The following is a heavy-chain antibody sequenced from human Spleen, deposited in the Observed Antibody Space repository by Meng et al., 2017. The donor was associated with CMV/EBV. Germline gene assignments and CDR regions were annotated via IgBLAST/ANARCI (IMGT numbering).Heavy chain of an antibody. J-gene: IGHJ6*02. CDR2: IRYDGSNK. Sequence: LSLTCAASGFTFSSYGMHWVRQAPGMGLEWVAFIRYDGSNKYYADSVKGRLTISRDNSKNMLYLQMNSLRVEDTAVYYCAKEGPEECSSPRCYLYYFYTMDVWGQGTTVTVSS. D-gene: IGHD2-2*01. CDR3: AKEGPEECSSPRCYLYYFYTMDV. V-gene: IGHV3-30*02. CDR1: GFTFSSYG.